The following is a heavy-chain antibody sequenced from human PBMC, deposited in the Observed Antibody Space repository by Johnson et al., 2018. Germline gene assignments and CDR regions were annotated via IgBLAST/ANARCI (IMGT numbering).Heavy chain of an antibody. CDR2: ILYSGST. D-gene: IGHD3-10*01. V-gene: IGHV4-39*01. CDR1: GGSISSSSYY. CDR3: ARRYYASGNYPYYFDY. Sequence: QVQLQESGPGLVKPSETGSLTCTVSGGSISSSSYYWGWIRQPPGKGLEWIGSILYSGSTYYNPSLKIRVTISVDPSKNQFSPKLSSVTAADTAVYYCARRYYASGNYPYYFDYWGQGTLVTVSS. J-gene: IGHJ4*02.